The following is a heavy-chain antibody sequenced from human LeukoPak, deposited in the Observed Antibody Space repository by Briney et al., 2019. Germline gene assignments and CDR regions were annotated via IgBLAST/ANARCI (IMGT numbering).Heavy chain of an antibody. J-gene: IGHJ4*02. CDR3: ARATSYSHYSDY. D-gene: IGHD4-11*01. CDR2: ISGNNGNT. CDR1: GYTFINYG. V-gene: IGHV1-18*01. Sequence: ASVKVSCKASGYTFINYGINWVRQAPGQGLEWMGWISGNNGNTKYAQKFQGRVTMTTDTSTSTAYMELRSLRSDDTAVYYCARATSYSHYSDYWGQGNLVTVSS.